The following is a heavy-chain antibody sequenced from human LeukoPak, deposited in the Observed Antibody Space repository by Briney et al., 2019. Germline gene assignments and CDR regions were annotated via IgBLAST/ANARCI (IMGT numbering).Heavy chain of an antibody. D-gene: IGHD3-22*01. J-gene: IGHJ4*02. CDR3: ARDTKRIIMIVDYFDY. CDR2: ISSSSSYI. V-gene: IGHV3-21*01. CDR1: GFTFSSYS. Sequence: GGSLRLPCAASGFTFSSYSMNWVRQAPGKGLEWVSSISSSSSYIYYADSVKGRFTISRDNAKNSLYLQMNSLRAEDTAVYYCARDTKRIIMIVDYFDYWGQGTLVTVSS.